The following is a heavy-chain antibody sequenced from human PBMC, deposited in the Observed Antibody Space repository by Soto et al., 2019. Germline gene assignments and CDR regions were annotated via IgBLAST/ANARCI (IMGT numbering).Heavy chain of an antibody. CDR1: GFTFSSYA. CDR3: ARTPSHDYGGNARGAFDI. J-gene: IGHJ3*02. Sequence: QVQLVESGGGVVQPGRSLRLSCAASGFTFSSYAMHWVRQAPGNGLEWVAVISYDGSNKYYADSVKGRFTNSRDNSKNTLYLQMNSLRAEDMAVYYCARTPSHDYGGNARGAFDIWGQGTMVTVSS. CDR2: ISYDGSNK. V-gene: IGHV3-30-3*01. D-gene: IGHD4-17*01.